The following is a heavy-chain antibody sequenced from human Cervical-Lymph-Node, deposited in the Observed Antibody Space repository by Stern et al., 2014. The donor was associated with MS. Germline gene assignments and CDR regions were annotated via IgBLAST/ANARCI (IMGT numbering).Heavy chain of an antibody. V-gene: IGHV3-30*03. Sequence: QVQLVESGGAVVQPGRSLRLSCAASGFTFSSYGMHWVRQAPGKGLEWVTVISYDGNHKYYAASVKGRFTIFRDNSKNTLHLQMNSVTPDDTAIYYCARDYEDTSMLFDHWGQGTLVTVSS. J-gene: IGHJ4*02. CDR3: ARDYEDTSMLFDH. D-gene: IGHD2-8*01. CDR1: GFTFSSYG. CDR2: ISYDGNHK.